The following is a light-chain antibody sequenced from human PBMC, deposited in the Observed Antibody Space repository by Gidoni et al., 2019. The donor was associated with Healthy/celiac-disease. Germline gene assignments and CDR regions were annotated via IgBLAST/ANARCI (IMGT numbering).Light chain of an antibody. V-gene: IGLV2-14*01. Sequence: QSALTQPASVSGSPGQSITISCTGTSNDVGGYNYVSWYQQHPGKAPKLIIYDVSNRPSGVSNRFSGSKSGNTASLTISGLQAEDEADYYCSSYTSSSTLYVFGTETKVTVL. J-gene: IGLJ1*01. CDR1: SNDVGGYNY. CDR2: DVS. CDR3: SSYTSSSTLYV.